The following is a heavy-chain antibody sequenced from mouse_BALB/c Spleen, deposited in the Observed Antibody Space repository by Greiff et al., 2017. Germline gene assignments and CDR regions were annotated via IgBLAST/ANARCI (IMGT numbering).Heavy chain of an antibody. Sequence: EVQLQQSGAELARPGASVKLSCKASGYSFTGYNMYWVKQSHRKSLEWIGYIDPYNGGTSYNQKSKGKATLTVDKSSSTAYMHLNSLTSEDSAIYYCARGGNYVGAMDYWGQGTSVTVSS. CDR2: IDPYNGGT. J-gene: IGHJ4*01. CDR1: GYSFTGYN. CDR3: ARGGNYVGAMDY. D-gene: IGHD2-1*01. V-gene: IGHV1S135*01.